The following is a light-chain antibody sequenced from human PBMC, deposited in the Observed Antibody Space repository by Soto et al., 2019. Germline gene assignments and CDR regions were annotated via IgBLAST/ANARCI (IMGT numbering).Light chain of an antibody. Sequence: QSVLTQPASVSGSPGQSITISCTGTSSEVGGYNYVSWYQQHPGKAPKLIIYDVSNRPSGVSNRFSGSKSGNTASLTISGLQAEDEADYYCSSYTSSTPRVFGTGTKVTVL. J-gene: IGLJ1*01. CDR3: SSYTSSTPRV. CDR2: DVS. V-gene: IGLV2-14*01. CDR1: SSEVGGYNY.